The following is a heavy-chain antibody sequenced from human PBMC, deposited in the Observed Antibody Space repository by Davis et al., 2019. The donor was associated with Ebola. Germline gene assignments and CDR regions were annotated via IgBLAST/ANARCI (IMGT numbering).Heavy chain of an antibody. CDR1: GYTFTSYG. CDR2: INPSGGST. CDR3: ARSGRYSSSPYWFDP. V-gene: IGHV1-18*04. Sequence: ASVKVSCKASGYTFTSYGISWVRQAPGQGLEWMGIINPSGGSTSYAQKFQGRVTMTTDTSTSTAYMELRSLRSDDTAVYYCARSGRYSSSPYWFDPWGQGTLVTVSS. J-gene: IGHJ5*02. D-gene: IGHD6-13*01.